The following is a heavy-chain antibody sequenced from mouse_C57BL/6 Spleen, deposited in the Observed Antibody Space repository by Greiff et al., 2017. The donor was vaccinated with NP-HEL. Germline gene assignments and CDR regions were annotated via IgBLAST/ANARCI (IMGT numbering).Heavy chain of an antibody. CDR1: GFTFSSYG. CDR2: ISSGGSYT. V-gene: IGHV5-6*01. D-gene: IGHD3-3*01. Sequence: EVQVVESGGDLVKPGGSLKLSCAASGFTFSSYGMSWVRQTPDKRLEWVATISSGGSYTYYPDSVKGRFTISRDNAKNTLYLQMSSLKSEDTAMYYCARHREGDYCDDWGQGTTLTVSS. J-gene: IGHJ2*01. CDR3: ARHREGDYCDD.